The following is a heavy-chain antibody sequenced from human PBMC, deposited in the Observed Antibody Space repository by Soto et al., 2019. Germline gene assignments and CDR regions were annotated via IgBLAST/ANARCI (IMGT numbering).Heavy chain of an antibody. J-gene: IGHJ4*02. CDR1: GFTFSSYG. Sequence: GGSLRLSCAASGFTFSSYGMHWVRQAPGKGLEWVAVISYDGSNKYYADSVKGRFTISRDNSKNTLYLQMNSLRAEDTAVYYCASGYSYGAYFDYWGQGTLVTVSS. V-gene: IGHV3-30*03. D-gene: IGHD5-18*01. CDR2: ISYDGSNK. CDR3: ASGYSYGAYFDY.